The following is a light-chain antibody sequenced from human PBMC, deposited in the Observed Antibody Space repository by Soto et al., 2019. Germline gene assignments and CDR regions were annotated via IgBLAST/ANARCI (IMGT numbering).Light chain of an antibody. J-gene: IGKJ1*01. CDR2: GAS. V-gene: IGKV3-20*01. CDR3: QQYGKLPRT. CDR1: QSVSSSY. Sequence: EIVLTQSPGTLSLSPGERATLSCRASQSVSSSYLAWYQQKTGQGPMLLIFGASRRATGIPDRFSGSGSGTNLTLTISRVEPEDFAVYYCQQYGKLPRTFGQGTKV.